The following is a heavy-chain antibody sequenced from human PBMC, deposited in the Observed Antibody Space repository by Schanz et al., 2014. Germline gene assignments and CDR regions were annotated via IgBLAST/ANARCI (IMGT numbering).Heavy chain of an antibody. J-gene: IGHJ4*02. CDR2: IGRSGNT. Sequence: QVQLQQWGAGLLKPSETLSLTCAVYGGSLSGYFWSWIRQPPGKGLECMGDIGRSGNTKDNPSRSRRVTMSVETSKHQSAVNLSSVTAADTAVYYCARGRQQLGSFDYWGPGTLVSVSS. CDR1: GGSLSGYF. V-gene: IGHV4-34*01. CDR3: ARGRQQLGSFDY. D-gene: IGHD6-13*01.